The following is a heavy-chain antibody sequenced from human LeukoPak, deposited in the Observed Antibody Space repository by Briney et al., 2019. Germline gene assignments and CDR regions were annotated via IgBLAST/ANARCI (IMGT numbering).Heavy chain of an antibody. D-gene: IGHD4-23*01. CDR2: IYYSGST. J-gene: IGHJ5*02. V-gene: IGHV4-59*01. Sequence: SETLSLTCTVSGGSISSYYWSWIRQPPGKGLEWIGYIYYSGSTNYNPSLKSRVTISVDTSKNQFSLKLSSVTAADTAVYYCARGGGNQNWFDPWGQGTLATVSS. CDR3: ARGGGNQNWFDP. CDR1: GGSISSYY.